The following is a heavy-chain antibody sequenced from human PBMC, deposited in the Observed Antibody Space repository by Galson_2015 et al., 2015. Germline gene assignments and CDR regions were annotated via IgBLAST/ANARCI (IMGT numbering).Heavy chain of an antibody. V-gene: IGHV3-53*01. CDR1: GFTVSSNY. CDR2: IYSGGST. D-gene: IGHD5-18*01. Sequence: SLRLSCAASGFTVSSNYMSWVRQAPGKGLEWVSVIYSGGSTYNADSVRGRFTISRDNSKNTLYLQMNSLRAEDTAVYYCAGLHRDAFDIWGQGTMVTVSS. CDR3: AGLHRDAFDI. J-gene: IGHJ3*02.